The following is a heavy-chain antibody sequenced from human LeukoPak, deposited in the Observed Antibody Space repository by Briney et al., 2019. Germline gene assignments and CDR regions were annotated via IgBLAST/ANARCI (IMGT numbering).Heavy chain of an antibody. CDR3: ARASVAGTNLKTFDY. D-gene: IGHD2-15*01. J-gene: IGHJ4*02. V-gene: IGHV4-34*01. Sequence: PSETLSLTCAVYGGSFSGYYWSWIRQPPGKGLEWIGEINHSGGTNYNPSLKSRVTISVDTSKNQFSLKLSSVTAADTAVYYCARASVAGTNLKTFDYWGQGTLVTVSS. CDR2: INHSGGT. CDR1: GGSFSGYY.